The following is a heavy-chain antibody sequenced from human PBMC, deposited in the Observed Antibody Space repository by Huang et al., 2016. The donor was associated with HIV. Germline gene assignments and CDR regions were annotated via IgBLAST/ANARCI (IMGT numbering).Heavy chain of an antibody. CDR2: VSPYNGDT. CDR1: GYTFSGYA. J-gene: IGHJ4*02. V-gene: IGHV1-18*01. Sequence: QVKLVQSGAEVKKPGASVKVSCKTSGYTFSGYAITWVRQAPGQGLAWMGWVSPYNGDTNYVQNLQGRGTMTTDMSTTTAYMELRSLTSDDTAIYYCARKIGRDFDYWGQGTLVTVSS. CDR3: ARKIGRDFDY.